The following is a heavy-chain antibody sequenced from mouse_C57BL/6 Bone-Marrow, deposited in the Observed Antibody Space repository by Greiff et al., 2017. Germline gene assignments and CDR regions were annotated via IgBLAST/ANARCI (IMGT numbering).Heavy chain of an antibody. Sequence: DVQLQESGPGLVKPSQSLSLTCSVTGYSITSGYYWNWIRQFPGNKLEWMGYITYDGSNNYNPSLKNRISITRDTSKNQFFLKLNSVTTEDTATYYCARDGLLLAYWGQGTLVTVSA. V-gene: IGHV3-6*01. D-gene: IGHD3-1*01. CDR1: GYSITSGYY. CDR2: ITYDGSN. CDR3: ARDGLLLAY. J-gene: IGHJ3*01.